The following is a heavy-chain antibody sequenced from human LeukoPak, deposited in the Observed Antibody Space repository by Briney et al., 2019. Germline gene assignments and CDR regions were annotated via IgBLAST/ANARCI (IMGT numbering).Heavy chain of an antibody. Sequence: PGGSLRLSCAASGFTFSSYAMHWVRQAPGKGLEWVAVISYDGSNKYYADSVKGRFTISRDNSKNTLYLQMNSLRAEDTAVYYCARDSEDWNDPTPPLFDYWGQGTLVTVSS. CDR2: ISYDGSNK. V-gene: IGHV3-30*04. J-gene: IGHJ4*02. CDR3: ARDSEDWNDPTPPLFDY. CDR1: GFTFSSYA. D-gene: IGHD1-1*01.